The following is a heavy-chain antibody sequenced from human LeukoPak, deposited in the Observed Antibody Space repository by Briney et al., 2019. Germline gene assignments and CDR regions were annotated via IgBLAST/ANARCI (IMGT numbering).Heavy chain of an antibody. J-gene: IGHJ6*02. CDR1: GGSISSYY. CDR2: IYYSGST. Sequence: PSETLSLTCTVSGGSISSYYWSWIRQPPGKGLEWIGYIYYSGSTNYNPSLKSRVTMSVDTSKNQFSLKLSSVTAADTAVYYCARARPGGVWSGYWNYYGMDVWGQGTTVTVSS. D-gene: IGHD3-3*01. V-gene: IGHV4-59*12. CDR3: ARARPGGVWSGYWNYYGMDV.